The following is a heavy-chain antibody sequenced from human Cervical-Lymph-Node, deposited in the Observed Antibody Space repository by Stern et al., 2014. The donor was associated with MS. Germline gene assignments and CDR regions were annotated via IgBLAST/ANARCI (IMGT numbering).Heavy chain of an antibody. CDR2: ISSDGGND. J-gene: IGHJ4*02. CDR3: AKDLTEYHYSYNFGS. Sequence: QVQLVDSGGGVVQPGRSLRLSCAASGFSFSNYGMHCVRQAPGKGLEWVAVISSDGGNDYYADSEEGRFTISRDYSKNTPYLQMNSLRAEDTAIYYCAKDLTEYHYSYNFGSWGQGTLVTVSS. V-gene: IGHV3-30*18. D-gene: IGHD5-18*01. CDR1: GFSFSNYG.